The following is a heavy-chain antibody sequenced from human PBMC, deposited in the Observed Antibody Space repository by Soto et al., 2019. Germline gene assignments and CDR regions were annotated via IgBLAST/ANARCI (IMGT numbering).Heavy chain of an antibody. V-gene: IGHV3-72*01. CDR2: IRNKANSYTT. J-gene: IGHJ4*02. Sequence: EVQWVESGGGLVQPGGSLRLSCAASGFTFSDHYMDWIRQAPGKGLESVGRIRNKANSYTTDYAASVRGRFTISRDDSKSSLLLQMNSLRSDDTAVYHCVRVRLGATTRYFDSWGQGTLVTVSS. D-gene: IGHD5-12*01. CDR3: VRVRLGATTRYFDS. CDR1: GFTFSDHY.